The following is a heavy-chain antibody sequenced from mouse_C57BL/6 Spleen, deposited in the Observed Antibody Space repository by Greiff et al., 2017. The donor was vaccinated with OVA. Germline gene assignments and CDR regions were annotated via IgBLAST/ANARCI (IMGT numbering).Heavy chain of an antibody. CDR3: ASSYYYGSCSTCVC. D-gene: IGHD1-1*01. J-gene: IGHJ2*01. Sequence: EVQLQQSGAELVKPGASVKLSCTASGFTIKDYYMHWVKQRPEQGLEWIGRIDPEDGETKYDPKFQGKATITADTSSNTAYLQLSSLTSDDAAVCYCASSYYYGSCSTCVCWGEGTTLSVSS. V-gene: IGHV14-2*01. CDR2: IDPEDGET. CDR1: GFTIKDYY.